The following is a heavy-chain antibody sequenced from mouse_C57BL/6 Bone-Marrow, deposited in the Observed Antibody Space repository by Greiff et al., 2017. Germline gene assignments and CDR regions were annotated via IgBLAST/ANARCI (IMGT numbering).Heavy chain of an antibody. CDR1: GYAFSSSW. D-gene: IGHD2-4*01. CDR2: IYPGDGDT. V-gene: IGHV1-82*01. J-gene: IGHJ3*01. Sequence: QVQLQQSGPELVKPGASVKISCKASGYAFSSSWMNWVKQRPGKGLEWIGRIYPGDGDTNSNGKFKGKATLTADKSSSTAYMQLSSLTSEDSAVYFCARGVDYEGFAYWGQGTLVTVSA. CDR3: ARGVDYEGFAY.